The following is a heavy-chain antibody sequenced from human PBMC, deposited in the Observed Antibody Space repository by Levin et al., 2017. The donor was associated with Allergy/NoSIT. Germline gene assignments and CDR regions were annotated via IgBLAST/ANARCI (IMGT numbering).Heavy chain of an antibody. V-gene: IGHV3-30*04. D-gene: IGHD2-2*02. CDR1: GITFNKYS. CDR2: ISYDGLNT. J-gene: IGHJ6*02. CDR3: TSQYCDNSSCYTGSHLYYYGMDV. Sequence: GESLKISCVASGITFNKYSMHWVRQTPGQGLEWVAVISYDGLNTYYADSVKGRFTISRDNSKKTVDLQMSGLTGDDSATYYCTSQYCDNSSCYTGSHLYYYGMDVWGQGTSVTVSS.